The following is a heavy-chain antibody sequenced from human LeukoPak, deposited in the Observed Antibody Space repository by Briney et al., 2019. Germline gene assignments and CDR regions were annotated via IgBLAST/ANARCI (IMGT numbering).Heavy chain of an antibody. CDR3: ARGRDGYKPDY. CDR2: INHSGST. V-gene: IGHV4-34*01. Sequence: PSETLSLTCAVYGGSFSGYYWSWIRQPPGKGLEWIGEINHSGSTNYNPSLKSRVTISVDTSKNQFSLKLSSVTAADTAVYYCARGRDGYKPDYWGQGTLVTVSS. J-gene: IGHJ4*02. D-gene: IGHD5-24*01. CDR1: GGSFSGYY.